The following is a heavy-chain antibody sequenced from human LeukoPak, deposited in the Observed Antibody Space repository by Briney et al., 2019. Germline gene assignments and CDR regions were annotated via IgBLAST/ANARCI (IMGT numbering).Heavy chain of an antibody. CDR2: INPNSGGT. J-gene: IGHJ4*02. CDR3: ARGPGYSYGQTWRDY. Sequence: ASVKVSCKASGYTFTGYYMHWVRQAPGQGLEWMGWINPNSGGTNYAQKFQGRVTMTRDTSISTAYMELSSLRSEDTAVYYCARGPGYSYGQTWRDYWGQGTLVTVSS. CDR1: GYTFTGYY. V-gene: IGHV1-2*02. D-gene: IGHD5-18*01.